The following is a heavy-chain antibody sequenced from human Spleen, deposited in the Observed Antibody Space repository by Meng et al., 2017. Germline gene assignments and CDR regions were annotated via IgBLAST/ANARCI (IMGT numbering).Heavy chain of an antibody. CDR2: INPNSGGT. J-gene: IGHJ4*02. CDR3: VTRGNPYLNC. CDR1: GYTFIGYY. V-gene: IGHV1-2*06. Sequence: QVQRVQSGAEVKKPGASVKVSCKASGYTFIGYYMHRVRQAPGQGLEWMGRINPNSGGTNYAQKFQGRVTMTRDTSISTAYMEMSRLRSDDTAVYYCVTRGNPYLNCWGQGTLVTVSS.